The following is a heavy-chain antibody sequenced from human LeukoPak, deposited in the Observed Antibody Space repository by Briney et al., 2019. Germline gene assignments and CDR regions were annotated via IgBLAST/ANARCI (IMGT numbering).Heavy chain of an antibody. V-gene: IGHV3-23*01. D-gene: IGHD1-26*01. CDR3: ARSIVGATYGAFDI. Sequence: GGSLRLSCAASGFTFRNYAMSWVRQAPGKGLEWVSTISGSGGSTYYADSVKGRFTTSRDKSKNTLYLQMNSLRAEDTAVYYCARSIVGATYGAFDIWGQGTMVTVSS. CDR2: ISGSGGST. J-gene: IGHJ3*02. CDR1: GFTFRNYA.